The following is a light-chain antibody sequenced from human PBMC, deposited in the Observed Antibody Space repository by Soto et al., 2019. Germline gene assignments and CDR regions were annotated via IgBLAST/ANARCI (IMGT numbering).Light chain of an antibody. CDR3: SSYTSTNFVI. V-gene: IGLV2-14*01. CDR2: DVS. Sequence: QSVLTQPASVSGSPGQSITISCTGSSGDIGDYKYVSWYKQHPGKAPKLMIYDVSNRPSGVSNRFSASKSGNTASLTISGLQAEDEADYYCSSYTSTNFVIFGGGTQPTVL. J-gene: IGLJ2*01. CDR1: SGDIGDYKY.